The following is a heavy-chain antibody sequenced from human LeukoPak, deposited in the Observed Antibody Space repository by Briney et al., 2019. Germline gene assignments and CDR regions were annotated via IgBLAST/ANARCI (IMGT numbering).Heavy chain of an antibody. J-gene: IGHJ4*02. D-gene: IGHD2-2*01. V-gene: IGHV3-30*02. CDR2: IRYDGSNK. CDR1: GFTFSSYG. CDR3: AKEDQDIVIVPAAD. Sequence: GGSLRLSCAASGFTFSSYGMHWVRQAPGKGLEWVAFIRYDGSNKYYADSVKGRFTISRDNSKNTLYLQMNSLRAEDTAVYYCAKEDQDIVIVPAADWGQGTLVTVSS.